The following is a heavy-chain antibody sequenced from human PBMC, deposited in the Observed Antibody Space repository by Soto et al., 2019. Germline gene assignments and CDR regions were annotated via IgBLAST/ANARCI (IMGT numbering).Heavy chain of an antibody. Sequence: QVQLVQSGAEVKKPGTSVKVSCKASGYSFTSYYMHWVRQAPGQGLEWMGIINPSGGRTRYAQKFQGRVTMTRDTSTSTVYMELSSLRSEDTAVYYCARDPVAGYYDSSPLNWFDPWGQGTLVTVSS. CDR1: GYSFTSYY. CDR2: INPSGGRT. D-gene: IGHD3-22*01. V-gene: IGHV1-46*01. CDR3: ARDPVAGYYDSSPLNWFDP. J-gene: IGHJ5*02.